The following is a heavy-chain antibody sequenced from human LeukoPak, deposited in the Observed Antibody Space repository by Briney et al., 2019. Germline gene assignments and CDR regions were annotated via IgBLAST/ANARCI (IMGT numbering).Heavy chain of an antibody. CDR2: INPNSGGT. CDR3: ARAKPEMATIMGDY. Sequence: SGTVAWKASGYTFTVYYIDWVRQADRQLRGWMGWINPNSGGTKYAQKFQGRVTMTRDTSISTAYMELSRLRSDDTAVYYCARAKPEMATIMGDYWGQGTLVTVSS. J-gene: IGHJ4*02. CDR1: GYTFTVYY. V-gene: IGHV1-2*02. D-gene: IGHD5-24*01.